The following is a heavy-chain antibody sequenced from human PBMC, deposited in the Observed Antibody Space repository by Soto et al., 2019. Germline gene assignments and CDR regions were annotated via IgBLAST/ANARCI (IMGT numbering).Heavy chain of an antibody. CDR2: FDPEDGET. CDR1: GYTLTELS. J-gene: IGHJ4*02. V-gene: IGHV1-24*01. Sequence: ASVKVSCKVSGYTLTELSMHWVRQAPGKGLEWMGGFDPEDGETIYAQKFQGRVTMTEDTSTDTAYMELSSLRSEDTAAYYCATTPLKTKTAPDLDYWGQGTLVTVSS. D-gene: IGHD2-15*01. CDR3: ATTPLKTKTAPDLDY.